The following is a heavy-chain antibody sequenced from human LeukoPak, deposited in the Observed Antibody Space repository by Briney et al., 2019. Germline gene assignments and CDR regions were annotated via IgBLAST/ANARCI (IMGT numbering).Heavy chain of an antibody. D-gene: IGHD2-2*01. Sequence: PGGSLRLSCAASGFTFSSYAMTWVRQAPGKGPDWVSCISASANSTYYADSVKGRFIISRDNSKNTLFLQMNSLRVDDMAVYYCARGPSCTSTSCYVIGALDIWGLGTTVTVSS. CDR1: GFTFSSYA. V-gene: IGHV3-23*01. CDR3: ARGPSCTSTSCYVIGALDI. J-gene: IGHJ3*02. CDR2: ISASANST.